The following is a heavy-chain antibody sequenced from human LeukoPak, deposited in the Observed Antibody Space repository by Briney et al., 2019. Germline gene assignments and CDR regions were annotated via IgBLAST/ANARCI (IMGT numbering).Heavy chain of an antibody. Sequence: SETLSLTCTVSGGSISRYYWSWIRQPAGKGLEWIGRIYTGGTTYSPSLKSRVTMSVDTSKNQFSLKLSSVTAADTAVYYCARSPGAHSDYWGQGTLVTVSS. CDR3: ARSPGAHSDY. V-gene: IGHV4-4*07. CDR2: IYTGGT. CDR1: GGSISRYY. J-gene: IGHJ4*02.